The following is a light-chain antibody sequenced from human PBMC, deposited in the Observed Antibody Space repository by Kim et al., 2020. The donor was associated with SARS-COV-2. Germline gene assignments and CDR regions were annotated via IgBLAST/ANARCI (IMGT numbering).Light chain of an antibody. CDR1: QSVYST. CDR3: QQRSKWPRT. CDR2: DTS. V-gene: IGKV3-11*01. Sequence: SLSPGERATLSCRASQSVYSTLAWYQQKPGQAPRLLIYDTSNRATGIPARFSGSGSGTDFTLTISSLEPEDFAVYYCQQRSKWPRTFGQGTKLEI. J-gene: IGKJ2*01.